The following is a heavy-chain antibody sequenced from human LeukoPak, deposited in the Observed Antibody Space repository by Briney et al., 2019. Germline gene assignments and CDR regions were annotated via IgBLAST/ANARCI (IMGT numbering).Heavy chain of an antibody. V-gene: IGHV5-51*01. CDR3: ARRSRWDIVVVPAAIGGFDY. CDR1: GYSFTSYW. J-gene: IGHJ4*02. CDR2: IYLGDSDT. D-gene: IGHD2-2*02. Sequence: GESLKISCKGSGYSFTSYWIGWVRQMPGKGLEWMGIIYLGDSDTRYSPSFQGQVTISADKSISTAYLQWSSLKASDTAMYYCARRSRWDIVVVPAAIGGFDYWGQGTLVTVSS.